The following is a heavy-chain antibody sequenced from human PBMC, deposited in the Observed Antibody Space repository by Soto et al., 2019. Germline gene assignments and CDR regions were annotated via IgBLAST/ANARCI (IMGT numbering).Heavy chain of an antibody. CDR3: PPGSLSAETFDL. Sequence: QVQLVQSGAEVKKPGSSVKVSCKASGGTFSTYTIIWVRQAPGQGLEWMGRILPMLDITNSAQRFQGRVTITAEKSTSTAYLELSSLRSEETAVYYCPPGSLSAETFDLWGRGTMVPVSS. CDR1: GGTFSTYT. CDR2: ILPMLDIT. J-gene: IGHJ3*01. V-gene: IGHV1-69*02. D-gene: IGHD6-6*01.